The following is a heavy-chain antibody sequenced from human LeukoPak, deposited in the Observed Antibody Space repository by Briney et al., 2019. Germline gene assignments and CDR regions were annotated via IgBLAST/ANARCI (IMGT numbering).Heavy chain of an antibody. Sequence: PGGSLRLSCTASGFTVGDYAMSWVRQAPGKGLEWVGFIRSKAYGGTTEYAASVKGRFTISRDDSKSIAYLQMNSLKTEDTAVYYCTRGRVTMIRGVIAHFDYWGQGTLVTVSS. J-gene: IGHJ4*02. D-gene: IGHD3-10*01. CDR3: TRGRVTMIRGVIAHFDY. CDR1: GFTVGDYA. V-gene: IGHV3-49*04. CDR2: IRSKAYGGTT.